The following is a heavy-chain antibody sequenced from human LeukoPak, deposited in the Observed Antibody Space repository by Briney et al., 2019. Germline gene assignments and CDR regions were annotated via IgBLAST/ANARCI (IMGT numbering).Heavy chain of an antibody. V-gene: IGHV4-61*02. J-gene: IGHJ4*02. D-gene: IGHD2-21*01. CDR1: GGSISSGSYY. CDR3: ARSTVVNNLDY. CDR2: IYTSGST. Sequence: SQTLSLTCTVSGGSISSGSYYWRWIRQPAGKGLEWIGRIYTSGSTNYNPSLKSRVTISVDTSKNQFSLKLSSVTAADTAVYYCARSTVVNNLDYWGQGTLVTVSS.